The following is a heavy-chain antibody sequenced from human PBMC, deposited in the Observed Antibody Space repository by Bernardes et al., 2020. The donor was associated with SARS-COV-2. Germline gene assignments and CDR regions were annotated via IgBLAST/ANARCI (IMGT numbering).Heavy chain of an antibody. CDR2: MNPNSGNT. J-gene: IGHJ6*02. V-gene: IGHV1-8*01. D-gene: IGHD6-19*01. CDR3: ARAGVAAYTYYYYGMDV. CDR1: GYTFTTYD. Sequence: ASVKVSCKASGYTFTTYDINWVRQATGQGLEWMGWMNPNSGNTGYAQKFQGRVTMTRNTSISTAYLELSSLRSEDTAVYYCARAGVAAYTYYYYGMDVWGQGTTVTVSS.